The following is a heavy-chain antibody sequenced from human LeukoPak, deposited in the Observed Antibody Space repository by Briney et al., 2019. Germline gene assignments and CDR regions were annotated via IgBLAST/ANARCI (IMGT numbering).Heavy chain of an antibody. D-gene: IGHD6-6*01. Sequence: PGGSLRLSCAASGFTFSSCAMSWVRQAPGKGLEWVSAICGSGGSTYYAGSVNGRFTISRDNSKNTLFLQMSSLRAEDTAVYYGAKGTYSSWPRDNWGQGTLVTVSS. CDR3: AKGTYSSWPRDN. J-gene: IGHJ4*02. CDR2: ICGSGGST. V-gene: IGHV3-23*01. CDR1: GFTFSSCA.